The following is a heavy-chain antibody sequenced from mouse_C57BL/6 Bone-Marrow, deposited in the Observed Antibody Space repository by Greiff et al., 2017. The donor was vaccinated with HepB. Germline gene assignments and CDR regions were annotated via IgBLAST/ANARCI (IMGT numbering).Heavy chain of an antibody. CDR2: IYPGSGNT. CDR1: GYTFTDYY. V-gene: IGHV1-76*01. D-gene: IGHD1-1*01. J-gene: IGHJ1*03. CDR3: ARRRGYYGSSRHWYFDV. Sequence: VQLQQSGAELVRPGASVKLSCKASGYTFTDYYINWVKQRPGQGLEWIARIYPGSGNTYYNEKFKGKATLTAEKSSSTAYMQLSSLTSEDSAVYFCARRRGYYGSSRHWYFDVWGTGTTVTVSS.